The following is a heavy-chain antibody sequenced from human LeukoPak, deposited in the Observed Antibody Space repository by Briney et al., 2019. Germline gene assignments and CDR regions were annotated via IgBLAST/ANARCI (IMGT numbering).Heavy chain of an antibody. D-gene: IGHD2-21*01. J-gene: IGHJ4*02. V-gene: IGHV4-59*01. Sequence: PSETLSLTCTVSGGSISNYYWSWIRQPPGKGLEWIGYIYYSGSTNYNPSLKSRVTISVDTSKNQFSLKLSSVTAADTAVYYCARDRLWWTYWGQGTLVTVSS. CDR2: IYYSGST. CDR3: ARDRLWWTY. CDR1: GGSISNYY.